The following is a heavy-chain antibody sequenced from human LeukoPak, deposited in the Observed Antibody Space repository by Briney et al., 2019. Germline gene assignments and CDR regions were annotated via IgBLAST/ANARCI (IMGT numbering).Heavy chain of an antibody. V-gene: IGHV1-18*01. CDR3: ARIAERQLAYYFDY. D-gene: IGHD6-13*01. Sequence: GASVKVSCKASGFTFTNYGFTWVRQAPGQGLEWMGWISAYSGDTNYAQKLQGRVTMTTDTSTGTAYMELRSLRSDDTAVYYCARIAERQLAYYFDYWGQGTLVTVSS. CDR1: GFTFTNYG. CDR2: ISAYSGDT. J-gene: IGHJ4*02.